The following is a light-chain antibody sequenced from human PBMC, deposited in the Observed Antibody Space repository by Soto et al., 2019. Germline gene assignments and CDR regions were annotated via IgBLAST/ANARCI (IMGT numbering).Light chain of an antibody. Sequence: DIQMTRSPSTLSASLGYRFTITCRDSQNINNWIAWYQQKPGKAPKFLIYDASTLENGVPSRFRGSGFGTEFSLTISSLQLDDFGSYYCQHMRTFGQGTKVDI. CDR1: QNINNW. J-gene: IGKJ1*01. V-gene: IGKV1-5*01. CDR2: DAS. CDR3: QHMRT.